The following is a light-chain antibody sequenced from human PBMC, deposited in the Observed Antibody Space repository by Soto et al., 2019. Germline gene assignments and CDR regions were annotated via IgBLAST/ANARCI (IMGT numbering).Light chain of an antibody. J-gene: IGKJ2*01. Sequence: EIVLTQSPGTLSLSPGERATLSCRASQSVRSNYLAWYQQKSGQAPRLLIYGASSRATGIPDRFSGTGSGTDFTLTISRLEPEEGAVYYCQQHGGAPYTFGQGTKLEIK. CDR1: QSVRSNY. CDR3: QQHGGAPYT. CDR2: GAS. V-gene: IGKV3-20*01.